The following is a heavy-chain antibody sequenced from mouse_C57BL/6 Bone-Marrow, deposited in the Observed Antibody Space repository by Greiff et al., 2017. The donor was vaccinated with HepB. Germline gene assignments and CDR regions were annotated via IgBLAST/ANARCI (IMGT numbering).Heavy chain of an antibody. D-gene: IGHD2-4*01. CDR1: GYTFTSYW. V-gene: IGHV1-5*01. J-gene: IGHJ3*01. Sequence: VQLQQSGTVLARPGASVKMSCKTSGYTFTSYWMHWVKQRPGQGLEWIGAIYPGNSDTSYNQKFKGKAKLTAVTSASTAYMELSSLTNEDSAVYYCTRQDDYDGAWFAYWGQGTLVTVSA. CDR3: TRQDDYDGAWFAY. CDR2: IYPGNSDT.